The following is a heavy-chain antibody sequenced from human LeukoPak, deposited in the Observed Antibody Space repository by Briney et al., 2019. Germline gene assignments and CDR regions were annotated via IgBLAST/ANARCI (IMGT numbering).Heavy chain of an antibody. D-gene: IGHD5-18*01. CDR1: GGSISSYY. V-gene: IGHV4-59*01. J-gene: IGHJ4*02. CDR2: IYYSGST. CDR3: ARVRLWFGAYFDY. Sequence: PSETLSLTCTVSGGSISSYYWCWIRQPPGKGLEWIGYIYYSGSTNYNPSLKSRVTISVDTSKNQFSLKLSSVTAADTAVYYCARVRLWFGAYFDYWGQGTLVTVSS.